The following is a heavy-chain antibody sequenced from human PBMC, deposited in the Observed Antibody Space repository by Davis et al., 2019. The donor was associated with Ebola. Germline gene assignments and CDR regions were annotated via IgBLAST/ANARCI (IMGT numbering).Heavy chain of an antibody. V-gene: IGHV1-2*02. J-gene: IGHJ4*02. CDR2: INPNSGGT. CDR1: GYTFTGYY. CDR3: ARLPLRGWGATGGGDY. Sequence: ASVKVSCKASGYTFTGYYMHWVRQAPGQGLEWMGWINPNSGGTNYAQKFQGRVTMTRDTSISTAYMELSRLRSDDTAVYYCARLPLRGWGATGGGDYWGQGTLVTVSS. D-gene: IGHD3-16*01.